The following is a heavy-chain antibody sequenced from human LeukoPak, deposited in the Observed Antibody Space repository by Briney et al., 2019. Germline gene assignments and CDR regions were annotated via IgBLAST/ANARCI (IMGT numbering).Heavy chain of an antibody. D-gene: IGHD5-24*01. CDR3: ARDSSGRWLQRHDAFDI. V-gene: IGHV3-23*01. J-gene: IGHJ3*02. CDR1: GFTFSSYA. Sequence: GGSLRLSCAASGFTFSSYAMSWVRQAPGEGLEWVSGISGSGGRIYYSDSVKGRFTTSRDNSKNTLYLQMNSLRAEDTVVYFCARDSSGRWLQRHDAFDIWGQGTMVTVSP. CDR2: ISGSGGRI.